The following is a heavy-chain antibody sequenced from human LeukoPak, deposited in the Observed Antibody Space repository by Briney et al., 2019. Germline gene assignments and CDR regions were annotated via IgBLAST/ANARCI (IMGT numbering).Heavy chain of an antibody. Sequence: GGSLRLSRAASRFTFNNVWMSWVPEAPGKGLEGVGRINSKTDGGTRDYAAPVKGRFTNSRDDYKYTLNLQINSLKTEYTAVYYCTTDRPSGEVAFDIWGQGTMVTVSS. V-gene: IGHV3-15*01. D-gene: IGHD3-3*01. CDR1: RFTFNNVW. CDR3: TTDRPSGEVAFDI. J-gene: IGHJ3*02. CDR2: INSKTDGGTR.